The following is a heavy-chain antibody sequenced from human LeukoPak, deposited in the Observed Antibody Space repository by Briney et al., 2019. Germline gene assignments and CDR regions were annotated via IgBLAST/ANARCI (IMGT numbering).Heavy chain of an antibody. CDR1: GGTFSSYA. V-gene: IGHV1-69*04. J-gene: IGHJ5*02. Sequence: SVKVSCKASGGTFSSYAISWVRQAPGQGLEWMGRIIPILGIANYAQKFQGRVTIIADKSTSTAYMELSSLRSEDTAVYYCASDPHYYDSSGYRPWGQGTLVTVSS. CDR2: IIPILGIA. D-gene: IGHD3-22*01. CDR3: ASDPHYYDSSGYRP.